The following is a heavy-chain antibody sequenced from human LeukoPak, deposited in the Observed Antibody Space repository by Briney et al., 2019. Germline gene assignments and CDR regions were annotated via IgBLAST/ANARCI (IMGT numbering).Heavy chain of an antibody. CDR3: ARGRKAIYDSCGPLVSGFDP. D-gene: IGHD3-22*01. CDR1: GGSFSGYY. CDR2: INHSGST. J-gene: IGHJ5*02. Sequence: PSETLSLTCAVYGGSFSGYYWSWIRQPPGKGLEWIGEINHSGSTNYNPSLKSRVTISVDTSKNQFSLKLSSVTAADTAVYYCARGRKAIYDSCGPLVSGFDPWGHGTLVTVSS. V-gene: IGHV4-34*01.